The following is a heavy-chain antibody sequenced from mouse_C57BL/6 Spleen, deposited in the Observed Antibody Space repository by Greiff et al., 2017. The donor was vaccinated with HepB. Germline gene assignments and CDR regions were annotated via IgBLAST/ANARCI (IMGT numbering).Heavy chain of an antibody. CDR2: ISGGGGNT. CDR3: ARAYYSNYSWFAY. J-gene: IGHJ3*01. D-gene: IGHD2-5*01. Sequence: EVKVVESGGGLVKPGGSLKLSCAASGFTFSSYTMSWVRQTPEKRLEWVATISGGGGNTYYPDSVKGRFTISRDNAKNTLYLQMSSLRSEDTALYYCARAYYSNYSWFAYWGQGTLVTVSA. CDR1: GFTFSSYT. V-gene: IGHV5-9*01.